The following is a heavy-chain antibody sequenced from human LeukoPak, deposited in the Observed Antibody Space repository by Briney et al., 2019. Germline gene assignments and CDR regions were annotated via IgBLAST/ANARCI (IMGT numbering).Heavy chain of an antibody. CDR2: ISSTGTYI. CDR3: ARDRYCGGDCYWTPLDY. V-gene: IGHV3-21*01. D-gene: IGHD2-21*02. Sequence: PGGSLRLSCVASGLTFSSFSMNWVRQAPGKGLEWVSSISSTGTYIYYADSVKGRFTISRDNSKNTLYLQMNSLRAEDTAVYYCARDRYCGGDCYWTPLDYWGQGTLVTVSS. J-gene: IGHJ4*02. CDR1: GLTFSSFS.